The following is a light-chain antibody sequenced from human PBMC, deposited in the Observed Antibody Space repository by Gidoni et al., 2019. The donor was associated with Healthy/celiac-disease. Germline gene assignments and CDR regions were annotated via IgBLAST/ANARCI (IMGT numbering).Light chain of an antibody. CDR3: QQYGSSRRT. CDR1: QSVSSSY. J-gene: IGKJ2*01. V-gene: IGKV3-20*01. CDR2: GAS. Sequence: VLTQSTGTLSVSAGERATVSCRASQSVSSSYLAWYQQKPGQAPSLLIYGASSRATGMPDRFSGVGSGSDFTLTNSRLEPKGFAVYYCQQYGSSRRTFGQGTKLEIK.